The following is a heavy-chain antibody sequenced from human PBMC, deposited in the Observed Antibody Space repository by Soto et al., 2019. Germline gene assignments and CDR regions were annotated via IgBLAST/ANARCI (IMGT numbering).Heavy chain of an antibody. CDR3: AKDISSGWYLGYFQH. J-gene: IGHJ1*01. D-gene: IGHD6-19*01. Sequence: EVQLVESGGGLVQPGRSLRLSCAASGFTFDDYAMHWVRQAPGKGLEWVSGISWNSGSIGYADSVKSRFTISRDNAKNSLYLQMNSLRAEDTALYYCAKDISSGWYLGYFQHWGQGTLVTVSS. V-gene: IGHV3-9*01. CDR1: GFTFDDYA. CDR2: ISWNSGSI.